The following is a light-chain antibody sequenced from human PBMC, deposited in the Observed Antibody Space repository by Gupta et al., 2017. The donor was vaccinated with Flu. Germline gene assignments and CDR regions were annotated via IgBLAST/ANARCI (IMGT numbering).Light chain of an antibody. V-gene: IGLV2-23*01. J-gene: IGLJ2*01. CDR1: SSDVGSYNL. Sequence: QSALTQPASVSGSPGQSLTISCTGTSSDVGSYNLVSWYQQHPGKAPKLMIYEGSKRPSGVSNRFSGSKSGNTASLTISGLQAEDEADYYCCSYAGSSTCDVIFGGGTKLTVL. CDR3: CSYAGSSTCDVI. CDR2: EGS.